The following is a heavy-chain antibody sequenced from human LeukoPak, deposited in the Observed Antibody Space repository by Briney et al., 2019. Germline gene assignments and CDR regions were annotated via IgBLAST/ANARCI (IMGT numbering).Heavy chain of an antibody. J-gene: IGHJ5*02. CDR1: GFTSSNYQ. Sequence: GGSLRLPCAASGFTSSNYQMNWVRQAPGKGLEWVSCISSSSSYIYYADSVKGRFTISRDNAKNSLFLQMNSLRAEDTAVYYCAREGYSYGYDHWGQGTLVTVSS. CDR2: ISSSSSYI. CDR3: AREGYSYGYDH. D-gene: IGHD5-18*01. V-gene: IGHV3-21*01.